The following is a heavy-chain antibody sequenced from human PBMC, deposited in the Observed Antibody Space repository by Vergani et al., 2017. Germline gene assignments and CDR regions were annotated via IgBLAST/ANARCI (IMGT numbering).Heavy chain of an antibody. D-gene: IGHD6-13*01. CDR2: IYYSGST. CDR3: AVPGYSSSWSYYYYMDV. J-gene: IGHJ6*03. V-gene: IGHV4-31*03. Sequence: QVQLQQWGAGLLKPSQTLSLTCTVSGGSISSGGYYWSWIRQHPGKGLEWIGYIYYSGSTYYNPSLKSRVTISVDTSKNQFSLKLSSVTAADTAVYYCAVPGYSSSWSYYYYMDVWGKGTTVTVSS. CDR1: GGSISSGGYY.